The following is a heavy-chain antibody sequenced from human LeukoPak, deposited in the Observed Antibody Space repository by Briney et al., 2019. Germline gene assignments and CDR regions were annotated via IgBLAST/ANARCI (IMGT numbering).Heavy chain of an antibody. D-gene: IGHD3-22*01. CDR2: ISSSSSYI. V-gene: IGHV3-21*01. Sequence: GGSLRLSCAASGFTFSSYSMNWVRQAPGKGLEWVSSISSSSSYIYYADSVKGRFTISRDNAKNSLYLQMNSLRAEDTAVYYCAREGDDSSGYYYYYFDYWGQGTLVTVSS. CDR1: GFTFSSYS. J-gene: IGHJ4*02. CDR3: AREGDDSSGYYYYYFDY.